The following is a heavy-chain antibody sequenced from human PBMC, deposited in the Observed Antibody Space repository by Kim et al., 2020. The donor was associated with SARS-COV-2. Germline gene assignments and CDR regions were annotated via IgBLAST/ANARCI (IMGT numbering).Heavy chain of an antibody. CDR3: AKGRVPFY. V-gene: IGHV4-59*09. CDR2: YSGGT. J-gene: IGHJ4*02. Sequence: YSGGTNYNLSRRARVTISVDTSKNQFSLKLNSVTAADTAVYYCAKGRVPFYWGQGTLVTVSS.